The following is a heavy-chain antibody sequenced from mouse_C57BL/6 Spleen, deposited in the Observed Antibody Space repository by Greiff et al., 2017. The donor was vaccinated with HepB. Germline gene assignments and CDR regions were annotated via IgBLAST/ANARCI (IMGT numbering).Heavy chain of an antibody. V-gene: IGHV2-9-1*01. J-gene: IGHJ4*01. Sequence: VQLVESGPGLVAPSQSLSITCTVSGFSLTSYAISWVRQPPGKGLEWLGVIWTGGGTNYNSALKSRLSISKDNSKSQVFLKMNSLQTDDTARYYCARNSLIYYDYDDFNYYAMDYWGQGTSVTVSS. D-gene: IGHD2-4*01. CDR2: IWTGGGT. CDR1: GFSLTSYA. CDR3: ARNSLIYYDYDDFNYYAMDY.